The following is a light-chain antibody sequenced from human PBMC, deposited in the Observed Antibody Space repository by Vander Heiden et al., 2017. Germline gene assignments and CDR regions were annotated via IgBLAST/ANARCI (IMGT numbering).Light chain of an antibody. CDR1: SLRSYY. CDR2: GKN. V-gene: IGLV3-19*01. Sequence: SSELTQDPAVSVALGQTVRITCQGDSLRSYYASWYQQKPGQAPVLVIYGKNNRPSGIPDRFSGSSSGNTASLTITGAQAEDEADDYCNSRDSSGNPVFGGGTKLTVL. CDR3: NSRDSSGNPV. J-gene: IGLJ2*01.